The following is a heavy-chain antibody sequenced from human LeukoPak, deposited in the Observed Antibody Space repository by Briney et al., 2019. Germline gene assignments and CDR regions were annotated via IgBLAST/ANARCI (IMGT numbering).Heavy chain of an antibody. V-gene: IGHV3-23*01. D-gene: IGHD3-9*01. CDR3: AKDSSILTGSYYYGMDV. Sequence: GGSLRLSCAASGFTFSNYAMSWVRQAPGKGLEWVSAISGSGGSTYYADSVKGWFTISRDNSKNTLYLQMNSLRAEDTAVYYCAKDSSILTGSYYYGMDVWGQGTTVTVSS. CDR2: ISGSGGST. J-gene: IGHJ6*02. CDR1: GFTFSNYA.